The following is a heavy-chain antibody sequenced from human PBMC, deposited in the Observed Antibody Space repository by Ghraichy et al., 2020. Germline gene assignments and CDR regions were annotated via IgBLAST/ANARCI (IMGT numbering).Heavy chain of an antibody. CDR3: ARGAARDWNYVFSGRTRKDKGKNWFDP. CDR1: GGSFSGYY. Sequence: SQTLSLTCAVYGGSFSGYYWSWIRQPPGKGLEWIGEINHSGSTNYNPSLKSRVTISVDTSKNQFSLKLSSVTAADTAVYYCARGAARDWNYVFSGRTRKDKGKNWFDPWGQGTLVTVSS. D-gene: IGHD1-7*01. J-gene: IGHJ5*02. V-gene: IGHV4-34*01. CDR2: INHSGST.